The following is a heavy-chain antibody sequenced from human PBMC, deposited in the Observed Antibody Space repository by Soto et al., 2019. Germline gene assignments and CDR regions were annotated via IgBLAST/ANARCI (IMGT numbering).Heavy chain of an antibody. CDR3: ARAPTYCGGDCYPYHDQENNWFDP. CDR2: IDPSDSYT. V-gene: IGHV5-10-1*01. CDR1: GYSFTSYW. J-gene: IGHJ5*02. D-gene: IGHD2-21*02. Sequence: GESLKISCKGSGYSFTSYWISWVRQMPGKGLEWMGRIDPSDSYTNYSPSFQGHVTISADKSISTAYLQWSSLKASDTAMYYCARAPTYCGGDCYPYHDQENNWFDPWGQGTLVTVSS.